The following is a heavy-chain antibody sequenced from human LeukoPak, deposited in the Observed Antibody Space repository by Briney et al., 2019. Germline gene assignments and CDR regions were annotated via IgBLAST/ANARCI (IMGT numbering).Heavy chain of an antibody. D-gene: IGHD6-6*01. V-gene: IGHV4-34*01. Sequence: SETLSLTCAVYGGSFSGYYWSWIRQPPGKGLEWIGEINHSGSTNYNPSLKSRVTISVDTSKNQFSLKLSSVTAADTAVHYCARGVVAARIGLGWFDPWGQGTLVTVSS. CDR1: GGSFSGYY. CDR3: ARGVVAARIGLGWFDP. CDR2: INHSGST. J-gene: IGHJ5*02.